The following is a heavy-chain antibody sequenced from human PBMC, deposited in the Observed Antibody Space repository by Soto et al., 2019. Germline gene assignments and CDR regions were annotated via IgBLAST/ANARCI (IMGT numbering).Heavy chain of an antibody. CDR1: GYTFTSYY. CDR3: ARDPRHPMVRGQEEGPDFDY. D-gene: IGHD3-10*01. J-gene: IGHJ4*02. Sequence: ASVKVSCEASGYTFTSYYMHWVRQAPGQGLEWMGIINPSGGSTSYAQKFQGRVTMTRDTSTSTVYMELSSLRSEDTAVHYCARDPRHPMVRGQEEGPDFDYWGQGTLVTVSS. V-gene: IGHV1-46*01. CDR2: INPSGGST.